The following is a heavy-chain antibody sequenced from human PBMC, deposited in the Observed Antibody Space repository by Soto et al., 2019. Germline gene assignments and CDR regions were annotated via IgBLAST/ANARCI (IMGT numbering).Heavy chain of an antibody. CDR1: GYTFTGNY. CDR2: INPNSGGT. V-gene: IGHV1-2*02. D-gene: IGHD6-6*01. Sequence: QVQLVQSGAEVKKPGSSVKVSCKASGYTFTGNYMHWVRQAPGQGLEWMGWINPNSGGTNYAQKFQGRVTVTRDTSISTAYMELSRLRSEDTAVYYCARDGDSSSPFDIWGQGTMVTVSS. CDR3: ARDGDSSSPFDI. J-gene: IGHJ3*02.